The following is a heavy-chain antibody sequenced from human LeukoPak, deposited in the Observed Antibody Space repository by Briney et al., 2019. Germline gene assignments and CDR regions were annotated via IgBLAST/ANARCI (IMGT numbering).Heavy chain of an antibody. V-gene: IGHV5-51*01. D-gene: IGHD3-3*01. CDR2: IYPGDSDT. Sequence: GESLKISSKGSGYRFTSYWIGWVRQMPGKGLEWMGIIYPGDSDTRYSPSFQGQVTISADKYISTAYLQWSSLKASDTAMYYCARHLDFWSGYYALDIWGQGTMVTVSS. CDR3: ARHLDFWSGYYALDI. J-gene: IGHJ3*02. CDR1: GYRFTSYW.